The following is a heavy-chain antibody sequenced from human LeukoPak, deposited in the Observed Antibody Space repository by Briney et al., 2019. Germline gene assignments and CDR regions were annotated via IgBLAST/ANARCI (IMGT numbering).Heavy chain of an antibody. D-gene: IGHD5-12*01. CDR3: AKAFSAYENWPPNWFDP. J-gene: IGHJ5*02. CDR2: ISGSGGGT. V-gene: IGHV3-23*01. Sequence: GGSLRLSCAASGFTFSTFAMSWVRQAPGKGLEWVSAISGSGGGTYYADSVKGRLTISRDNSKNTPYLQMSSLRAEDTAVYYCAKAFSAYENWPPNWFDPWGQGTLVTVSS. CDR1: GFTFSTFA.